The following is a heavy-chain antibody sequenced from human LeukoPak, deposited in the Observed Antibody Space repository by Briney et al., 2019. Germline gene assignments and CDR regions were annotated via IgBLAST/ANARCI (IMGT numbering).Heavy chain of an antibody. CDR1: GLTFSSYA. D-gene: IGHD2-2*01. CDR3: ARTGAYQLLSLDY. J-gene: IGHJ4*02. Sequence: GGSLKLSCAVSGLTFSSYAMHWVRQAQGKGLEWVAVISYDGSNKYYADSVKGRFTISRDNSKNTLYLQMNSLRAEDTAVYYCARTGAYQLLSLDYWGQGTLVTVSS. V-gene: IGHV3-30-3*01. CDR2: ISYDGSNK.